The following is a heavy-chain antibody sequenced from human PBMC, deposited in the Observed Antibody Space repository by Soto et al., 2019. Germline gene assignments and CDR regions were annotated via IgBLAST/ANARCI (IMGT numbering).Heavy chain of an antibody. CDR1: GFSFVNYA. Sequence: GGSLRLSCAGSGFSFVNYAMNWARQAPGKGLEWVSGLSGSGTGTYYADSVKGRFTISRDNSRDTLFLQMNSLTDDDTALYYCAKASTNGGWFNPFDSWGQGALVTVSS. CDR3: AKASTNGGWFNPFDS. D-gene: IGHD2-8*01. CDR2: LSGSGTGT. V-gene: IGHV3-23*01. J-gene: IGHJ4*02.